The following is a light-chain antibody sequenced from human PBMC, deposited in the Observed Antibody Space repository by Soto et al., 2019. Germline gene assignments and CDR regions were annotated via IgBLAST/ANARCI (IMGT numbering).Light chain of an antibody. V-gene: IGKV3-15*01. CDR2: GAS. CDR3: QQYNNWLIT. J-gene: IGKJ5*01. CDR1: QSVSSD. Sequence: EIVMTQSPATLSVSPGEGATLSCRASQSVSSDLAWYQQKPGQAPRLLIYGASTRATGIPARFSGSGSGTEFTLTISILQSEGFAVYYCQQYNNWLITFGQGTRLEIK.